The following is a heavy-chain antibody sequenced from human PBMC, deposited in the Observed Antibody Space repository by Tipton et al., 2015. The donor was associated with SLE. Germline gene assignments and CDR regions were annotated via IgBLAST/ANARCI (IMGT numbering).Heavy chain of an antibody. CDR3: AKSSPDSSAFPTWFGP. V-gene: IGHV4-39*01. Sequence: TLSLTCTVSGGSISSGSFYWSWIRQSPGKGLEWIGEVNQGGTTHYNPSLKSRVTISVATSKNQFSLKLTSVTAADTALYYCAKSSPDSSAFPTWFGPWGQGSLVTVSS. D-gene: IGHD3-22*01. J-gene: IGHJ5*02. CDR1: GGSISSGSFY. CDR2: VNQGGTT.